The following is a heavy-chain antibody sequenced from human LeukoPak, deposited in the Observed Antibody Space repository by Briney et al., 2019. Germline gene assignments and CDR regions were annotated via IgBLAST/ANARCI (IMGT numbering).Heavy chain of an antibody. CDR2: ISGSGGST. CDR1: GFTFSSYA. V-gene: IGHV3-23*01. CDR3: AKCSKWLPQSKNIDS. D-gene: IGHD6-19*01. J-gene: IGHJ4*02. Sequence: PGGSLRLSCAASGFTFSSYAMSWVRQAPGKGLEWVSAISGSGGSTYYADSVKGRFTISRDNSKNTLYLQMNSLRGEDTAVYYCAKCSKWLPQSKNIDSWGQGTLVTVSS.